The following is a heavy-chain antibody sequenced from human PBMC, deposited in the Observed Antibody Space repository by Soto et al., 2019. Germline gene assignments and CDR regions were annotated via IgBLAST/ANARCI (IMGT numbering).Heavy chain of an antibody. D-gene: IGHD3-3*01. V-gene: IGHV4-39*01. CDR3: AGQPVLGFWEWLNAMEV. Sequence: SETLSLTCAVCGDSFSSGTNYWGWIRQPPGKGLEWIGSIYSSGNTYYNASLKSRVTMFVDTSKNQLSLKLSSVTAADTAVYYCAGQPVLGFWEWLNAMEVGGKGTRVTVSS. CDR1: GDSFSSGTNY. J-gene: IGHJ6*03. CDR2: IYSSGNT.